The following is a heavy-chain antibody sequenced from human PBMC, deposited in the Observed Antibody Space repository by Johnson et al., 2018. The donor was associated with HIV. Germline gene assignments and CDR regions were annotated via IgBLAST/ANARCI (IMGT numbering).Heavy chain of an antibody. CDR1: GFTFSSYW. D-gene: IGHD6-13*01. CDR2: IKQDGSEK. Sequence: EVQLVESGGGLVQPRGSLRLSCAASGFTFSSYWMSWVRQAPGKGLEWVANIKQDGSEKYYVDSVKGRFTISRDNAKNSLYLQMNSLRAEDTAVYYCARAGGGIAAAGTRAFDIWAQGHWSPSLQ. J-gene: IGHJ3*02. CDR3: ARAGGGIAAAGTRAFDI. V-gene: IGHV3-7*05.